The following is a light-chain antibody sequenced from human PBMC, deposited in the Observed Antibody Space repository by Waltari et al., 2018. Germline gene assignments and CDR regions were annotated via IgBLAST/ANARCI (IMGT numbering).Light chain of an antibody. V-gene: IGLV2-14*03. Sequence: QSALTQPASVSGSPGQSITISCTGTSSDVGGSTYVPWYQQHPGKAPKLMIYDVTTRPSGVSNRFSGSKSVNTASLTISGLQAEDEADYYCSSYTSSSTWVFGGGTKLTVL. CDR2: DVT. J-gene: IGLJ3*02. CDR1: SSDVGGSTY. CDR3: SSYTSSSTWV.